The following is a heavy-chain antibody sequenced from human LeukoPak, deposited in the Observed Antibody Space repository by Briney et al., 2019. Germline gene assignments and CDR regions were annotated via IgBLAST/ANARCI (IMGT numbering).Heavy chain of an antibody. J-gene: IGHJ1*01. CDR2: FDPEDGET. Sequence: ASVKVSCKVSGYTLTELSMHWVRQAPGKGLEWMGGFDPEDGETIYAQKFQGRVTMTEDTSTDTAYMELSSLRSEDTAVYYCATGGYYDSSGYYVAEYFQHWGQGTLVIVSS. CDR1: GYTLTELS. V-gene: IGHV1-24*01. D-gene: IGHD3-22*01. CDR3: ATGGYYDSSGYYVAEYFQH.